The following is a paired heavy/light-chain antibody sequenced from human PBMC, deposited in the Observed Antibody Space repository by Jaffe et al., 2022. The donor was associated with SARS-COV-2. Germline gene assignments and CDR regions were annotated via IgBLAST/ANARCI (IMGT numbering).Heavy chain of an antibody. CDR3: ARVSGFAYYYDRNGMDV. CDR2: IWYDGSNK. Sequence: QVQLVESGGGVVQPGRSLRLSCAASGFTFSSYGMHWVRQAPGKGLEWVAVIWYDGSNKYYADSVKGRFTISRDNSKNTLYLQMNSLRAEDTAVYYCARVSGFAYYYDRNGMDVWGQGTTVTVSS. CDR1: GFTFSSYG. V-gene: IGHV3-33*01. D-gene: IGHD3-22*01. J-gene: IGHJ6*02.
Light chain of an antibody. CDR2: DDS. CDR1: NIGSKS. CDR3: QVWDSSSDPDVV. Sequence: SYVLTQPPSVSVAPGQTARITCGGNNIGSKSVHWYQQKPGQAPVLVVYDDSDRPSGIPERFSGSNSGNTATLTISRVEAGDEADYYCQVWDSSSDPDVVFGGGTKLTVL. J-gene: IGLJ2*01. V-gene: IGLV3-21*02.